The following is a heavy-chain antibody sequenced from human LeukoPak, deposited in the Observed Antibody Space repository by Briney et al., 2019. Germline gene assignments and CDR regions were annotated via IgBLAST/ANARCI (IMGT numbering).Heavy chain of an antibody. CDR2: ISYDGSNK. Sequence: GGSLRLSCAASGFTFSSYAMHWVRQAPGKGLEWVAVISYDGSNKYYADSVKGRFTISRDNSKNTLYLQMNSLRAEDTAVYYCAREGVAVAGSGKYYYYYGMDVRGQGTTVTVSS. V-gene: IGHV3-30-3*01. CDR3: AREGVAVAGSGKYYYYYGMDV. CDR1: GFTFSSYA. J-gene: IGHJ6*02. D-gene: IGHD6-19*01.